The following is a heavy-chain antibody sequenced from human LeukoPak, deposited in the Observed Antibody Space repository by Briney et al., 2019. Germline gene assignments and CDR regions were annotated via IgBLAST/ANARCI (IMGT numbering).Heavy chain of an antibody. CDR3: AREHDFWSGLGMDV. CDR1: GGSISSGDYY. CDR2: IYYSGST. V-gene: IGHV4-30-4*08. Sequence: SQTLSLTCTVSGGSISSGDYYRSWIRQPPGKGLEWIGYIYYSGSTYYNPSLKSRVTISVDTSKNQFSLKLSSVTAADTAVYYCAREHDFWSGLGMDVWGEGTTVTVSS. D-gene: IGHD3-3*01. J-gene: IGHJ6*04.